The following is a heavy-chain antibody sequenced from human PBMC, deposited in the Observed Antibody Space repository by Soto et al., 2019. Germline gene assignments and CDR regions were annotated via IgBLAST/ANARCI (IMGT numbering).Heavy chain of an antibody. Sequence: ASVNVSCKASGYTISSYGSSWGRQAIGQGLEWMGWISAYNGNTNYAQKLQGRVTMTTDTSTSTAYMELRSLRSDDTAVYYCARVLIYCSGGSCPPAHWGQGTLVTVSS. CDR2: ISAYNGNT. CDR1: GYTISSYG. D-gene: IGHD2-15*01. J-gene: IGHJ4*02. CDR3: ARVLIYCSGGSCPPAH. V-gene: IGHV1-18*01.